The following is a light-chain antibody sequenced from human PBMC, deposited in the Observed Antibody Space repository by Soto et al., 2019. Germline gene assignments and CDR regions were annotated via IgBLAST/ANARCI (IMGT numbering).Light chain of an antibody. J-gene: IGKJ5*01. Sequence: EIVLTQSPGTLSLSPGERATLSCRASQSVSSSYLAWYQQKPGQGPRLLIYGASSRATGIPDRFSGSGSGTDFTITISRLEPEDFAVYYCQQYDNSAEITFGQGTRLEIK. CDR1: QSVSSSY. CDR2: GAS. V-gene: IGKV3-20*01. CDR3: QQYDNSAEIT.